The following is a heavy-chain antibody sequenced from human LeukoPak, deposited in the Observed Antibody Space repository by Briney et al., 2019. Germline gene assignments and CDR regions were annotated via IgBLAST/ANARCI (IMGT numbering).Heavy chain of an antibody. CDR2: IKQDGSEK. J-gene: IGHJ3*02. CDR1: GFSFSSYW. V-gene: IGHV3-7*01. D-gene: IGHD3-3*01. CDR3: ARERDDFWSGYYAGTDAFDI. Sequence: GGSLRLSCAASGFSFSSYWMSWVRQAPGKGLEWVANIKQDGSEKYYVDSVKGRFTISRDNAKNSLYLQMNSLRAEDTAVYYYARERDDFWSGYYAGTDAFDIWGQGTMVTVSS.